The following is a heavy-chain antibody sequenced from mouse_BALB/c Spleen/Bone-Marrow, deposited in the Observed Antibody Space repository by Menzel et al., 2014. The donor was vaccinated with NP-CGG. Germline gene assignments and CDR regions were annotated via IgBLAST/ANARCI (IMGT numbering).Heavy chain of an antibody. Sequence: EVQLQQSGPELVKPGASVKVSCKASGYAFXSYIMYWMKQSHGKSLEWIGYIDPYNGGSSYNQKFKGKATLTVDKSSSTAYMHLNSLTSEDSAVYYCARYNNYGWFAYWGQGTLVTVSA. V-gene: IGHV1S135*01. D-gene: IGHD1-1*02. CDR1: GYAFXSYI. J-gene: IGHJ3*01. CDR3: ARYNNYGWFAY. CDR2: IDPYNGGS.